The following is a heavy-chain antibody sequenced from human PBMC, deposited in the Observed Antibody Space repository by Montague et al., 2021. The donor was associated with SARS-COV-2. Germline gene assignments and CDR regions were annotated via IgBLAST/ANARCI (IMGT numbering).Heavy chain of an antibody. J-gene: IGHJ4*02. CDR2: ISYAGRT. CDR3: ARQLPSYCSTNKCSAYYFDV. CDR1: GGSISSSDYY. D-gene: IGHD2-2*01. Sequence: SETLSLTCTVSGGSISSSDYYWGWIRQSPGKGLEWIGSISYAGRTYSNPSLRSRVSFSRDKSKDHFSLSLNSVTAADTAVYFCARQLPSYCSTNKCSAYYFDVWGQGALVTVSS. V-gene: IGHV4-39*01.